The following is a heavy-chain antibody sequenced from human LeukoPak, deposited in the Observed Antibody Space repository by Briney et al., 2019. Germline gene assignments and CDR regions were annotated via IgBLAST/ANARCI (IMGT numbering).Heavy chain of an antibody. CDR2: MNPNSGNT. CDR3: ARRPSYCSSTSCYRRWFDP. J-gene: IGHJ5*02. D-gene: IGHD2-2*01. CDR1: GYTFTSYD. Sequence: ASVKVSCKASGYTFTSYDINWVRQATGQGLEWMGWMNPNSGNTGYARKFQGRVTMTRNTSISTAYMELSSLRSEDTAVYYCARRPSYCSSTSCYRRWFDPWGQGTLVTVSS. V-gene: IGHV1-8*01.